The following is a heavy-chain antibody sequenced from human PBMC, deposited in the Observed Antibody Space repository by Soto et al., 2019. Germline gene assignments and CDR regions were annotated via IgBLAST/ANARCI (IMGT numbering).Heavy chain of an antibody. CDR3: ARDSATSFDS. J-gene: IGHJ5*01. CDR2: ITGGSNTI. V-gene: IGHV3-48*01. Sequence: GGSLRLSCAASGFTFSSYTMSWVRQAPGKELEWISYITGGSNTIYYADSVKGRFTISRDNAKNSLYLQMNNLRAEDTAVYYCARDSATSFDSWGQGTLVTVS. CDR1: GFTFSSYT.